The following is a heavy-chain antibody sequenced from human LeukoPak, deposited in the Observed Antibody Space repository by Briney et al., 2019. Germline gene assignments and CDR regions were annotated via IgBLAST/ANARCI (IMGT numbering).Heavy chain of an antibody. Sequence: ASVKVSCNASVFNFTIYGIRWVGQATGQGLAWGGWISAFIGNTHYAQKLQGRVTMTADTSPSTAYMELRSLRSDDTAVYYCARPKQYTAMVSYYYYLDVWGKGNTVTVSS. J-gene: IGHJ6*03. V-gene: IGHV1-18*01. CDR1: VFNFTIYG. D-gene: IGHD5-18*01. CDR3: ARPKQYTAMVSYYYYLDV. CDR2: ISAFIGNT.